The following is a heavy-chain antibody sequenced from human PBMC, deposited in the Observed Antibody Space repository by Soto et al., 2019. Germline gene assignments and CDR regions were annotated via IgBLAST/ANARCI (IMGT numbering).Heavy chain of an antibody. CDR1: GGSISSYY. D-gene: IGHD5-18*01. CDR3: ARAHPGYSYGEKFDY. CDR2: IYYSGST. J-gene: IGHJ4*02. Sequence: SETLSLTCTVSGGSISSYYWSWIRQPPGKGLEWIGYIYYSGSTNYNPSLKSRVTISVDTSKNQFSLKLSSVTAADTAVYYCARAHPGYSYGEKFDYWGQGTLVTVSS. V-gene: IGHV4-59*01.